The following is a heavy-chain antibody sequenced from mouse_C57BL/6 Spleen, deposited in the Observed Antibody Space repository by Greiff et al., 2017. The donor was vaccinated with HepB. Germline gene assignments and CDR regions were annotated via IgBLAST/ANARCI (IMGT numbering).Heavy chain of an antibody. CDR1: GFTFSSYA. CDR3: TREAGVYYDYEQFAY. Sequence: EVKLMESGEGLVKPGGSLKLSCAASGFTFSSYAMSWVRQTPEKRLEWVAYISSGGDYIYYADTVKGRFTISRDNARNTLYLQMSSLKSEDTAMYYCTREAGVYYDYEQFAYWGQGTLVTVSA. V-gene: IGHV5-9-1*02. J-gene: IGHJ3*01. D-gene: IGHD2-4*01. CDR2: ISSGGDYI.